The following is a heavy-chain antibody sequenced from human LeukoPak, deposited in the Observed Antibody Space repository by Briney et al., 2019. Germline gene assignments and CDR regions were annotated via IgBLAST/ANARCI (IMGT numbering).Heavy chain of an antibody. CDR2: IIPIFGTA. J-gene: IGHJ6*03. D-gene: IGHD2-15*01. V-gene: IGHV1-69*13. Sequence: SVKVSCKASRGTFSSYAISWVRQAPGQGLEWMGGIIPIFGTANYAQKFQGRVTITADESTGTAYMELSSLRSEDTAVYYCARADVVVVAATVDYYMDVWGKGTTVTVSS. CDR1: RGTFSSYA. CDR3: ARADVVVVAATVDYYMDV.